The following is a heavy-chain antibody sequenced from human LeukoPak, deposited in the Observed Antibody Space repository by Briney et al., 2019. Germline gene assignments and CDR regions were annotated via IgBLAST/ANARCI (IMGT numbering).Heavy chain of an antibody. CDR1: GFTFSSYG. V-gene: IGHV3-30*03. CDR2: ISYDGSNK. Sequence: PGGSLRPSGPAPGFTFSSYGMHWARKAQGKGLEWGAVISYDGSNKYYADSVKGRFTISRDNSKNTLYLQMNSLRAEDTAVYYCAPGMYYYDSSGYEWGQGTLVTVSS. CDR3: APGMYYYDSSGYE. J-gene: IGHJ4*02. D-gene: IGHD3-22*01.